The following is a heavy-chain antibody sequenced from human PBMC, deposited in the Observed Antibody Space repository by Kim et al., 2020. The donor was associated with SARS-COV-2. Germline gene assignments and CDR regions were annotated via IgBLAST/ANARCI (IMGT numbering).Heavy chain of an antibody. J-gene: IGHJ6*02. D-gene: IGHD2-2*02. CDR1: GFTFSSYG. CDR2: IKQDGSEK. CDR3: ARGGSTSCYTWDCYYYYGMDV. Sequence: GGSLRLSCAASGFTFSSYGMSWVRQAPGKGLEWVANIKQDGSEKYYVDSVKGRFTISRDNAKNSLYLQMNSLRAEDTAVYYCARGGSTSCYTWDCYYYYGMDVWGQGTTVTVSS. V-gene: IGHV3-7*01.